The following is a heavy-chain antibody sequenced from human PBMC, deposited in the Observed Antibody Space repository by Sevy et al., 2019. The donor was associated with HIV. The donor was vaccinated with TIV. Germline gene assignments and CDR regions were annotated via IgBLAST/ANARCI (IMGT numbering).Heavy chain of an antibody. V-gene: IGHV3-23*01. CDR2: ISGSGGST. Sequence: GGSLRLSCAASGFTFSSYAMSWVRQAPGKGLEWVSAISGSGGSTYYADSVKGRFTISRDNSKNTLYLQMNSLRAEDMAVYYCAKGMIVVVVAATSGFDYWGQGTLVTVSS. CDR3: AKGMIVVVVAATSGFDY. J-gene: IGHJ4*02. D-gene: IGHD2-15*01. CDR1: GFTFSSYA.